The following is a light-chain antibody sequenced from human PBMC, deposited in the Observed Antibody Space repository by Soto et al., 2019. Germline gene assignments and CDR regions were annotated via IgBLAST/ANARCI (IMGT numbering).Light chain of an antibody. Sequence: DIQMTQSPSTLSASVGDRVTITCRASEDTGVWLAWYQQKPGKAPRLLIYMASNLEGGVPPRFSGSGSGTDFTRTVSNLQPDDFATYYCQQYFSASPYSFGQGTRLEMK. V-gene: IGKV1-5*03. CDR1: EDTGVW. J-gene: IGKJ2*03. CDR2: MAS. CDR3: QQYFSASPYS.